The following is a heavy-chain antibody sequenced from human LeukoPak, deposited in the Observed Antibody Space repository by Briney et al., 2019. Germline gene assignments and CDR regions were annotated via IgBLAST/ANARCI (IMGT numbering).Heavy chain of an antibody. CDR1: GYTFTGYY. D-gene: IGHD4-17*01. CDR2: INPNSGGT. J-gene: IGHJ6*02. V-gene: IGHV1-2*04. Sequence: ASVKVSCKASGYTFTGYYIHWVRQAPGQGLEWMGWINPNSGGTNYAQKFQGWVTMTRDTSISIAYMELSRLTSDDTAVYYCARDQNGDSVSAGMDVWGQGTTVTVSS. CDR3: ARDQNGDSVSAGMDV.